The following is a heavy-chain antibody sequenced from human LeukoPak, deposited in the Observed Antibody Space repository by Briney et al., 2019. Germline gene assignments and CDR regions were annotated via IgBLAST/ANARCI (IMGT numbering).Heavy chain of an antibody. V-gene: IGHV1-69*04. CDR1: GGTFSSYA. CDR2: IIPIFGIA. CDR3: ARGGWDSSGYLNSFDP. Sequence: ASVKVSCKASGGTFSSYAISWVRQAPGQGLEWMGRIIPIFGIANYAQKFQGRVTITADKSTSTAYMELSSLRSEDTAVYYCARGGWDSSGYLNSFDPWGQGTLVTVSS. D-gene: IGHD3-22*01. J-gene: IGHJ5*02.